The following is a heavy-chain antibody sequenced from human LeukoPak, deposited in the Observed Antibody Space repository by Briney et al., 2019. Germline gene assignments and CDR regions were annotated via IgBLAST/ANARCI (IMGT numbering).Heavy chain of an antibody. CDR3: AKDGVFGGISRGAFDI. Sequence: PGGSLRLSCAASGYTFTHYALHWVRQSPTTGLEWVSGLSGSSGSTYYPDSWRGGFTISKDNSKNTLYLQKSTLRAEETALYYCAKDGVFGGISRGAFDIWGQGTMVTVSS. V-gene: IGHV3-23*01. D-gene: IGHD4-23*01. J-gene: IGHJ3*02. CDR1: GYTFTHYA. CDR2: LSGSSGST.